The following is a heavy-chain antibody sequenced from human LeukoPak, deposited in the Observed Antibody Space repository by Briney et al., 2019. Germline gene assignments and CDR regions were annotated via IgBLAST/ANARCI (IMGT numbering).Heavy chain of an antibody. V-gene: IGHV4-39*07. J-gene: IGHJ5*02. CDR2: IYYSGST. Sequence: SETLSLTCTVSGGSISSSTYFWGWIRQPRGKWLEWIGTIYYSGSTYYNPSLKSRVTISVDSSKNQFSLRLSSVTAADTAVYYCARESLTWLQSRTSWFDPWGQGTLVTVSS. CDR3: ARESLTWLQSRTSWFDP. D-gene: IGHD5-24*01. CDR1: GGSISSSTYF.